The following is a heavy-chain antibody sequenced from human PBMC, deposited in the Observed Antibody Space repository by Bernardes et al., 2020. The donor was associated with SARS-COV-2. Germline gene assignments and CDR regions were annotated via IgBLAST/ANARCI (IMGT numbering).Heavy chain of an antibody. CDR3: ANPGSKYNDFWRGYHAFDY. Sequence: GGSLRLSCAASGFTFSNYAMSWVRQAPGKGLEWVSAISGSAGSTSYADSVKGRFTVSRDNSKNTLYLQMNSLRAEDTAVYFCANPGSKYNDFWRGYHAFDYWGQGTLVIVSS. D-gene: IGHD3-3*01. CDR1: GFTFSNYA. V-gene: IGHV3-23*01. CDR2: ISGSAGST. J-gene: IGHJ4*02.